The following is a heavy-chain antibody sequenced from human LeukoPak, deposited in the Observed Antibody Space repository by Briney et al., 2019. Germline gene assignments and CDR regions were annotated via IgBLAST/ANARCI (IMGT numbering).Heavy chain of an antibody. V-gene: IGHV1-69-2*01. D-gene: IGHD1-14*01. CDR1: GYTLTDYY. Sequence: ASVKVSCKVSGYTLTDYYMHWVQQAPGKGLEWMGLVDPEDGETIYAEKFQGRVTITADTSTDTAYMELSSLRSEDTAVYYCATERTKTTSFDYWGQGTLVTVSS. J-gene: IGHJ4*02. CDR3: ATERTKTTSFDY. CDR2: VDPEDGET.